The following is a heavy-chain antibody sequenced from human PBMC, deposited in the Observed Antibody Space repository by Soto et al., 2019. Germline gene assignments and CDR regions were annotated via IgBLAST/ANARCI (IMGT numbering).Heavy chain of an antibody. Sequence: ESGGGLVQPGGSLRLSCAASGFTFSTYWMTWVRQPPGKGLEWVANMDQDGSETYYVDSVRGRFTVSRDNAKNSLYLQMNSLRVEDTAVYYCVCGGNFFIYCGQGSLLTVSP. CDR2: MDQDGSET. CDR3: VCGGNFFIY. D-gene: IGHD3-16*01. CDR1: GFTFSTYW. V-gene: IGHV3-7*01. J-gene: IGHJ4*02.